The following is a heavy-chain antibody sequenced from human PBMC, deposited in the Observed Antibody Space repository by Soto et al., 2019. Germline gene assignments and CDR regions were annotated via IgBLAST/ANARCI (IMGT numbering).Heavy chain of an antibody. CDR3: ARQALVLRYFDWFNNWFDP. D-gene: IGHD3-9*01. Sequence: QLQLQESGPGLVKPSETLSLTCTVSGGSISSSSYYWGWIRQPPGKGLEWIGSIYYSGSTYYNPSLKSRVTISVHTSKNQFSLKLSSVTAADTAVYYCARQALVLRYFDWFNNWFDPWGQGTLVTVSS. V-gene: IGHV4-39*01. CDR1: GGSISSSSYY. J-gene: IGHJ5*02. CDR2: IYYSGST.